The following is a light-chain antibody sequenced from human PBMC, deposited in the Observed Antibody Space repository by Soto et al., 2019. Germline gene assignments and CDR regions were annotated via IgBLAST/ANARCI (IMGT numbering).Light chain of an antibody. V-gene: IGKV3-20*01. J-gene: IGKJ2*01. CDR3: QQYESTPPSYT. Sequence: EIVLTQSPGTLSLSPGERATLSCRASQSLTSSYLAWYQQKPGQAPRLVIYGASSRATGIPVRLRVSGSGTDFTLTISRLEPEDFAVYYCQQYESTPPSYTFGQGTKLEIK. CDR2: GAS. CDR1: QSLTSSY.